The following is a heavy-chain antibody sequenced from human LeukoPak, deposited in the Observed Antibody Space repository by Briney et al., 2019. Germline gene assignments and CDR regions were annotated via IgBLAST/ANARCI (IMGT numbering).Heavy chain of an antibody. CDR1: GGSISSSSYY. V-gene: IGHV3-23*01. CDR2: ISGSGGST. D-gene: IGHD1-1*01. CDR3: ANYRTGDAFDI. Sequence: PSETLSLTCTVSGGSISSSSYYWGWIRQPPGKGLEWVSAISGSGGSTYYADSVKGRFTISRDNSKNTLYLQMNSLRAEDTAVYYCANYRTGDAFDIWGQGTMVTVSS. J-gene: IGHJ3*02.